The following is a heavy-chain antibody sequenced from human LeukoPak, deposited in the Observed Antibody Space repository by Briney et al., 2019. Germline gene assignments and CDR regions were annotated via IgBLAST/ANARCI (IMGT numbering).Heavy chain of an antibody. CDR1: GFTFSSYG. CDR2: IWYDGSNK. Sequence: PGRSLGLSCAASGFTFSSYGMHWVRQAPGKGLEWVAVIWYDGSNKYYADSVKGRFTISRDNSKNTPYLQMNSLRAEDTAVYYCARDKLGRGVITATIDYWGQGTLVTVSS. CDR3: ARDKLGRGVITATIDY. V-gene: IGHV3-33*01. J-gene: IGHJ4*02. D-gene: IGHD3-10*01.